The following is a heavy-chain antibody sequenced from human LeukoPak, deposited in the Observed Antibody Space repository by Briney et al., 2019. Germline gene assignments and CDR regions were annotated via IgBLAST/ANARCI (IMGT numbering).Heavy chain of an antibody. V-gene: IGHV4-59*11. CDR2: VFDSGRT. J-gene: IGHJ4*02. D-gene: IGHD3-3*02. CDR1: GGSMTTHH. CDR3: TTTKHGNIFGYFDF. Sequence: PSETLSLTCTVSGGSMTTHHWNWIRQTPGKGLEWIGYVFDSGRTKENPSLKSRVTLSADTSKNQLSLRLSSVTAADTAVYYCTTTKHGNIFGYFDFLGQGILVTVFS.